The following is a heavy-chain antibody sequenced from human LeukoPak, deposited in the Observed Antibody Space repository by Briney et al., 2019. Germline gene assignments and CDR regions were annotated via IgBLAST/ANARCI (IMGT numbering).Heavy chain of an antibody. D-gene: IGHD3-3*01. CDR3: AKRATIFGEDYMDV. V-gene: IGHV3-30*02. Sequence: PGGSLRLSCAASGFTFSSYGMHWVRQAPGKGLEWAAVIWYGGSNKYYADSVKGRFTISRDNSKNTLYLQMNSLRAEDTAVYYCAKRATIFGEDYMDVWGKGTTVTVSS. CDR1: GFTFSSYG. J-gene: IGHJ6*03. CDR2: IWYGGSNK.